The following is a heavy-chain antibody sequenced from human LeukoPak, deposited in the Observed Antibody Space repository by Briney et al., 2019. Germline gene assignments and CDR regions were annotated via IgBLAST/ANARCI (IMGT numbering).Heavy chain of an antibody. J-gene: IGHJ4*02. CDR3: AKDKSMVRELDY. Sequence: GGSLRLSCAASGFTLTTSEMDWVRQAPGKGLEWVSYINSDNIVLYGDSVKGRFTISSDNSKNTLFLQMNSLRAEDTAVYYCAKDKSMVRELDYWGQGNLVTVSS. D-gene: IGHD3-10*01. V-gene: IGHV3-48*03. CDR1: GFTLTTSE. CDR2: INSDNIV.